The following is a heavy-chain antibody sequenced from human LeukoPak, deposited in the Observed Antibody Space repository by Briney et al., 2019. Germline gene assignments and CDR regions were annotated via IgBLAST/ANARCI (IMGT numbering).Heavy chain of an antibody. J-gene: IGHJ4*02. CDR1: GGSITSYY. CDR3: ASDRSSTYFDY. Sequence: SETLSLTCTVSGGSITSYYWNWIRQPAGKGLECIGRIDASGITNYNHSLKSRVTISIDRSNNQFSLKLSSATAADTAIYYCASDRSSTYFDYWGQGAMVTVSS. V-gene: IGHV4-4*07. D-gene: IGHD3-10*01. CDR2: IDASGIT.